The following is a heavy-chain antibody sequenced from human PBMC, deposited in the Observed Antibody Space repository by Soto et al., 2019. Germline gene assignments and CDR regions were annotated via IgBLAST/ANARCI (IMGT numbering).Heavy chain of an antibody. CDR2: ISAYNGNT. CDR1: GYTFTSYG. V-gene: IGHV1-18*01. J-gene: IGHJ4*02. CDR3: ARDPTYDYVWGSYRSDY. Sequence: QVQLVQSGAEVKKPGASVKVSCKASGYTFTSYGISWVRQSPGQGLEWMGWISAYNGNTNYAQKLQGRVTMTTDTATSTAYMELRSLRSDDTAVYYGARDPTYDYVWGSYRSDYWGQGTLVTVSS. D-gene: IGHD3-16*02.